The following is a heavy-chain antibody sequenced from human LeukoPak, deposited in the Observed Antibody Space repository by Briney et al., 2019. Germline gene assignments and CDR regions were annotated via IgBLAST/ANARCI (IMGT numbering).Heavy chain of an antibody. CDR3: ARDRHYYDSSGYRYYFDY. CDR2: IYYSGST. J-gene: IGHJ4*02. CDR1: GGSISNYY. V-gene: IGHV4-39*06. D-gene: IGHD3-22*01. Sequence: SETLSLTCTVSGGSISNYYWGWIRQPPGEGLEWIGSIYYSGSTYYNSSLQSRVTISVHMSNNQFALKLSSVTAADTAVYYCARDRHYYDSSGYRYYFDYWGQGTLVTVSS.